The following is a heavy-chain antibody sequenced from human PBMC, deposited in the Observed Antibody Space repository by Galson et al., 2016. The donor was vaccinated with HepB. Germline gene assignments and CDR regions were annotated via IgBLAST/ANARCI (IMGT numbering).Heavy chain of an antibody. CDR2: AHYDVNKK. D-gene: IGHD3-9*01. J-gene: IGHJ4*02. V-gene: IGHV3-30*12. CDR1: GFNFNDYG. CDR3: ARENHRYHEILTGYGYSRYLDD. Sequence: SLRLSCAASGFNFNDYGMHWVRRAPGKGLEWVAVAHYDVNKKYYTGSVKGRFTISRDNSKNTLYLQMNSLRVEDTAVYYCARENHRYHEILTGYGYSRYLDDWGQGTLVTVSS.